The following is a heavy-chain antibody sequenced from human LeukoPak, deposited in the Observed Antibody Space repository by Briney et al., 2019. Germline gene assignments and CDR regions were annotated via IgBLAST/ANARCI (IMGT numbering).Heavy chain of an antibody. CDR3: ARVTYDILTGYPENFDY. V-gene: IGHV4-39*01. CDR1: GGSISSSSYY. Sequence: SETLSLTCTVSGGSISSSSYYWGWIRQPPGKGLEWIGSIYYSGSTYYNPSLKSRVTISVDTSKNQFSLKLSSVTAADTAVYYCARVTYDILTGYPENFDYWGQGTLVTVSS. J-gene: IGHJ4*02. CDR2: IYYSGST. D-gene: IGHD3-9*01.